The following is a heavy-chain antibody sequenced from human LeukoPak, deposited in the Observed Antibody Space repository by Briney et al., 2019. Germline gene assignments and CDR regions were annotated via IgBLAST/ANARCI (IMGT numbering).Heavy chain of an antibody. D-gene: IGHD3-3*01. V-gene: IGHV3-23*01. J-gene: IGHJ3*02. CDR3: AKGWGGYPNDAFDI. Sequence: PGGSLRLSCAASGFTFSTYAMSWVRQAPGKGLEWVSVISGSGATTYYADSVKGRFTISRDNSKNTLYLQMNSLRAEDTAVFYCAKGWGGYPNDAFDIWGQGTTVTVSS. CDR2: ISGSGATT. CDR1: GFTFSTYA.